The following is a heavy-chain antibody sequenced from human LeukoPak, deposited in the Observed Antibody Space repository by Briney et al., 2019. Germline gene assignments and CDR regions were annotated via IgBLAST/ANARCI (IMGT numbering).Heavy chain of an antibody. D-gene: IGHD2-8*01. Sequence: GGSLRLSCAASGFTFSRYSMNGVRQAPGKGLEWVSSISSSSSYRYYADSVKGRFTISRDNAKNSLHLQMNSLRAEDTAVYYCPPDAGHAAAYWGRQPLVTVSS. CDR1: GFTFSRYS. J-gene: IGHJ4*02. V-gene: IGHV3-21*01. CDR2: ISSSSSYR. CDR3: PPDAGHAAAY.